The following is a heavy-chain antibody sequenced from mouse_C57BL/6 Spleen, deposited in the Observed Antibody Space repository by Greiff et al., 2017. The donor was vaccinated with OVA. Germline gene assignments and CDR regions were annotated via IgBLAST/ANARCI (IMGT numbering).Heavy chain of an antibody. V-gene: IGHV1-82*01. CDR2: IYPGDGDT. CDR1: GYAFSSSW. D-gene: IGHD2-4*01. Sequence: VQLQQSGPELVKPGASVKISCKASGYAFSSSWMNWVKQRPGKGLEWIGRIYPGDGDTNYNGKFKGKATLTADKSSSTAYMQLSSLTSEDSAVYFCAGDYDGFAYWGQGTLVTVSA. CDR3: AGDYDGFAY. J-gene: IGHJ3*01.